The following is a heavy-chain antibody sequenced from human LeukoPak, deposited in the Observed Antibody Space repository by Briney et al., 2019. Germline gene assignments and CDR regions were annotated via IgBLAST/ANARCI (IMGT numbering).Heavy chain of an antibody. V-gene: IGHV3-33*01. CDR2: IWYDGSNK. CDR1: GFTFSSYG. J-gene: IGHJ4*02. CDR3: ARYLSRYLGSSPCH. D-gene: IGHD2-2*01. Sequence: PGGSLRLSCAAPGFTFSSYGMHWVRQAPGKGLEWVAVIWYDGSNKYYADSVKGRFTISRDNSKNALYLQMNSLRAESTAVYYCARYLSRYLGSSPCHWGQGNLVTVSS.